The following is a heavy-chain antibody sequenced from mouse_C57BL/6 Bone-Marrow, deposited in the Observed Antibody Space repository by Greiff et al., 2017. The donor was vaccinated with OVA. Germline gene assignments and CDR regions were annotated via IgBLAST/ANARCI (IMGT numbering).Heavy chain of an antibody. V-gene: IGHV7-3*01. Sequence: EVNVVESGGGLVQPGGSLSLSCAASGFTFTDYYMSWVRQPPGQALEWLGFIRNKANGYTTEYSSSVKGRFPISRDNSQSILYLQMNALRSEDSATYYCARYIRYFDVWGTGTTVTVSA. CDR2: IRNKANGYTT. CDR1: GFTFTDYY. J-gene: IGHJ1*03. CDR3: ARYIRYFDV.